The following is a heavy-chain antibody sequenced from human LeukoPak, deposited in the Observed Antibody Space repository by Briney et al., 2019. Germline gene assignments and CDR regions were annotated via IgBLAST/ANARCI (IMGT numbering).Heavy chain of an antibody. J-gene: IGHJ4*02. CDR3: AKGGSYFSFDY. Sequence: GGSLRLSCAASGFTFSSYAMSWVRQAPGKGLEWVSGVSGGGSSTPYADSVKGRFTISRDNSKKTLYLQMNSLRAEDTAVYYCAKGGSYFSFDYWGQGILVTVSS. V-gene: IGHV3-23*01. D-gene: IGHD1-26*01. CDR1: GFTFSSYA. CDR2: VSGGGSST.